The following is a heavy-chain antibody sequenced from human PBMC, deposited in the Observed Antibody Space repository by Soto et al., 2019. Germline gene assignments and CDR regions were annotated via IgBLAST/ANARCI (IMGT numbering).Heavy chain of an antibody. Sequence: GESLKISCAASGFTFSSYAMSWVRQAPGKGLEWVSAISGSGGSTYYADSVKGRFTISRDNSKNTLYLQMNSLRAEDTAVYYCAKDPRDYKRGYSGYGVYYFDYWGQGTLVTVSS. J-gene: IGHJ4*02. CDR1: GFTFSSYA. CDR3: AKDPRDYKRGYSGYGVYYFDY. D-gene: IGHD5-12*01. CDR2: ISGSGGST. V-gene: IGHV3-23*01.